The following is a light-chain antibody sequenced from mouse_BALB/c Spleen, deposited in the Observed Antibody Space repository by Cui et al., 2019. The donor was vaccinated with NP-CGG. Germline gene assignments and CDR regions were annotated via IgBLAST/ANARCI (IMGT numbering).Light chain of an antibody. V-gene: IGLV1*01. CDR2: GTN. Sequence: VVTQESALTTSPGETVTLTCRSSTGTATTSNYANWVQEKPDHLFTGLIGGTNNRAPGVPARFSGSLIGDKAALTIKGTQTEDEAIYFCALWYSNHWVFGGGTKLTVL. CDR1: TGTATTSNY. J-gene: IGLJ1*01. CDR3: ALWYSNHWV.